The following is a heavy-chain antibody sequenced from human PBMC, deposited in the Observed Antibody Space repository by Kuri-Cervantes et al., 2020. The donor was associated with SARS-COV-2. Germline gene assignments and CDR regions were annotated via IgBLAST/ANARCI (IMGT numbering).Heavy chain of an antibody. Sequence: GESLKISCTASGFTFGDYAMSWVRQAPGKGLEWVGFIRSKAYGGTTEYAASVKGRFTISRDDSKSIAYLQMNSLKTEDTAVYYCTRVGSSWYGAEYFQHWGQGTLVTVSS. CDR1: GFTFGDYA. CDR2: IRSKAYGGTT. J-gene: IGHJ1*01. V-gene: IGHV3-49*04. CDR3: TRVGSSWYGAEYFQH. D-gene: IGHD6-13*01.